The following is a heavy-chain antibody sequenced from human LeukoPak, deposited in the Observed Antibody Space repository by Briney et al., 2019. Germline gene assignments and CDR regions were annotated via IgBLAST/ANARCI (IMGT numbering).Heavy chain of an antibody. D-gene: IGHD2-8*01. V-gene: IGHV3-23*01. Sequence: GGSLRLSCAASGFIFSSYAMSWVRQAPGKGLEWVSAISGSGVRTYYTDSVKGRFTISRDNSKNTLYLQMNSLRAEDTAVYYCAKDHCTNGVCFDYWGQGTLVTVSS. CDR2: ISGSGVRT. J-gene: IGHJ4*02. CDR3: AKDHCTNGVCFDY. CDR1: GFIFSSYA.